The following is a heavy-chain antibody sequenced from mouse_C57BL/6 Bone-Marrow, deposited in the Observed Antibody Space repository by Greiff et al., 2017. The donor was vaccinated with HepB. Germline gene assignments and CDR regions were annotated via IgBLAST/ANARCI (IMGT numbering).Heavy chain of an antibody. CDR3: AREDYYGSNFAY. CDR1: GYTFTSYW. D-gene: IGHD1-1*01. J-gene: IGHJ3*01. CDR2: IFPGSGST. V-gene: IGHV1-56*01. Sequence: QVQLQQSGPELVRPGASVKISCKASGYTFTSYWMQWVRQRPGQGLEWIGEIFPGSGSTYYNEKFKGKATLTVDTSSSTAYMQLSSLTSEDSAVYFCAREDYYGSNFAYWGQGTLVTVSA.